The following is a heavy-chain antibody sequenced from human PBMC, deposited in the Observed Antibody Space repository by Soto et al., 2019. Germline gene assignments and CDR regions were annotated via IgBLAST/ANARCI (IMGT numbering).Heavy chain of an antibody. CDR1: GGSFSGYY. D-gene: IGHD3-3*01. J-gene: IGHJ6*02. CDR2: INHSGST. V-gene: IGHV4-34*01. CDR3: ARGSGYDFWSGYYSYGMDV. Sequence: SETLSLTCAVYGGSFSGYYWSWIRQPPGKGLEWIGEINHSGSTNYNPSLKSRVTISVDTSKNQFSLELSSVTAADTAVYYCARGSGYDFWSGYYSYGMDVWGQGTTVTVSS.